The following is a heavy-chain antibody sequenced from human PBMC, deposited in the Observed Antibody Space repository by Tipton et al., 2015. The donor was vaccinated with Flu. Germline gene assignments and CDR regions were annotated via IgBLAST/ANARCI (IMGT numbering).Heavy chain of an antibody. CDR1: GGPISSGGDY. V-gene: IGHV4-31*03. D-gene: IGHD4-17*01. CDR2: IYYIGRT. CDR3: ARMEWTVTTPRYFDL. Sequence: TLSLTCTVSGGPISSGGDYWSWIRQHPGKGLEWIGHIYYIGRTYYHPSLKSRVTISPDTSRNQFSLKLSSVTAADTAVYYCARMEWTVTTPRYFDLWGRGTLVTVSS. J-gene: IGHJ2*01.